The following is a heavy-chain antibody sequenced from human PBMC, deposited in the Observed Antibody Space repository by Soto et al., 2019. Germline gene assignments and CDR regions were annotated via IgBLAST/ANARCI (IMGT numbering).Heavy chain of an antibody. D-gene: IGHD1-26*01. CDR3: ASDRFRGTYYLRVVTYFFEE. CDR2: IKQDESEK. CDR1: GLTFTDYW. Sequence: LRLACVTYGLTFTDYWMSWVRQAPGKGLEWVAHIKQDESEKTYLDSVKSRFTISRNNAKNSLYLQMNSLRAEDTAVYYCASDRFRGTYYLRVVTYFFEEWGQGAPVTVSS. J-gene: IGHJ4*02. V-gene: IGHV3-7*03.